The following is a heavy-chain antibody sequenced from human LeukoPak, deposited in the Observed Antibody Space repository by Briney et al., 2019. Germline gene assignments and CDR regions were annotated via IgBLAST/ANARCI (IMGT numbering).Heavy chain of an antibody. CDR1: GFTFSSYE. D-gene: IGHD3-22*01. CDR3: ARVVVERNDLAY. Sequence: GGSLRLSCAASGFTFSSYEMNWVRQAPGKGLEWVSYISSSGSTIYYADSVKGRFTISRDNAKNSLYLQMNSLRAEDTAVYYCARVVVERNDLAYWGQGTLVTVSS. J-gene: IGHJ4*02. CDR2: ISSSGSTI. V-gene: IGHV3-48*03.